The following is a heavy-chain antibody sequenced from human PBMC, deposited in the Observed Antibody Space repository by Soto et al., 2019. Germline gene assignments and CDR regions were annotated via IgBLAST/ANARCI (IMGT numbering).Heavy chain of an antibody. CDR1: GFTFSSYA. D-gene: IGHD3-22*01. J-gene: IGHJ3*02. CDR3: AKEERSVIVVVTPEGAFDI. Sequence: EVQLLESGGGLVQPGGSLRLSCAASGFTFSSYAMSWVRQAPGKGLEWVSAISGSGGSTYYADSVKGRFTISRDNSKNTLYLQMNSLRAEDTAVYYCAKEERSVIVVVTPEGAFDIWGQGTMVTVSS. CDR2: ISGSGGST. V-gene: IGHV3-23*01.